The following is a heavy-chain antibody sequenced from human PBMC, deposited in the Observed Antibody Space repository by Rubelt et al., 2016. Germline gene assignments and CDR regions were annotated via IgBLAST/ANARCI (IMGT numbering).Heavy chain of an antibody. Sequence: VSSTSSSSSYIYYADSVKGRFTISRDNAKNSLYLQMNSLRAEDTAVYYCARDSVGATYDAFDIWGQGTMVTVSS. CDR3: ARDSVGATYDAFDI. V-gene: IGHV3-21*01. D-gene: IGHD1-26*01. CDR2: TSSSSSYI. J-gene: IGHJ3*02.